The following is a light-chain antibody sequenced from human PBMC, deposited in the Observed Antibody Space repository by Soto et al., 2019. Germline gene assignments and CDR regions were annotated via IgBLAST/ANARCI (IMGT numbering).Light chain of an antibody. CDR1: SVYVGGYNY. V-gene: IGLV2-14*01. CDR2: EVS. J-gene: IGLJ1*01. CDR3: TSYTIKTTYV. Sequence: QSVLTQPASVSGSLGQSSTISCTGTSVYVGGYNYVSWYQHHPGKAPRLLIFEVSNRPSGVSNRFSGSKSGNTASLTISGLQAEDEADYYCTSYTIKTTYVFGTGTRSPS.